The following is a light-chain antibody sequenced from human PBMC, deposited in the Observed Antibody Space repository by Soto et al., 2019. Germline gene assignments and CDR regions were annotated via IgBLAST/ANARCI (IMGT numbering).Light chain of an antibody. J-gene: IGKJ2*01. Sequence: DIQMTQSPSTLSASVGDRVTITCRASQSVRSWLAWYQQKPGKAPKFLIYDASTLESGVPSRFSGSGSGTEFTLTISSLQPDDFAVYYCQQYNSWLYTFGQGTKVEIK. V-gene: IGKV1-5*01. CDR2: DAS. CDR3: QQYNSWLYT. CDR1: QSVRSW.